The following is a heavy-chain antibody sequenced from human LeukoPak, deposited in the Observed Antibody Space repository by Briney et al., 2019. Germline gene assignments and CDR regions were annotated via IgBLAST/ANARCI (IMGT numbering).Heavy chain of an antibody. CDR1: GFTFSSYS. CDR3: ARGVDY. J-gene: IGHJ4*02. Sequence: PSGGSLRLSCAASGFTFSSYSLNWVRQAPGKGREWVSYISCSGSSIYYADSVKGRFTISRDNAKNSLYLQMNSLRAEDTAVYYCARGVDYWGQGTLVTVSS. CDR2: ISCSGSSI. V-gene: IGHV3-48*01.